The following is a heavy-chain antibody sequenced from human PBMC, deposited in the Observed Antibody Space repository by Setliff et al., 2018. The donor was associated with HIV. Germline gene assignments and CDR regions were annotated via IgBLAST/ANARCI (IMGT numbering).Heavy chain of an antibody. CDR2: ISAYNGNT. CDR1: GYTFTSYD. V-gene: IGHV1-18*01. D-gene: IGHD3-22*01. Sequence: ASVKVSCKASGYTFTSYDISWVRHAPGQGLEWMGWISAYNGNTNYAQKLQGRVTMTTDTSTSTAYMELRSLRSDDTAVYYCAREIGDYYDSSGYYPPTDYYYGMDVWGQGTTVTV. CDR3: AREIGDYYDSSGYYPPTDYYYGMDV. J-gene: IGHJ6*02.